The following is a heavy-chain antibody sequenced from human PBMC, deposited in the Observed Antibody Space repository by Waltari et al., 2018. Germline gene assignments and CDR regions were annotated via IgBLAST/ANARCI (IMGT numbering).Heavy chain of an antibody. CDR1: GFTCSRFV. V-gene: IGHV3-33*01. Sequence: QVQLVESGGGVVQPGRSVRLSWSAAGFTCSRFVMHWVRQAPGKGLEWVAVIWHDGSNEYYVDSVKGRFTISRDNSKNTLYLQMNSLRAEDSAVYYCASQSTTLFDYWGQGTLVTVSS. D-gene: IGHD2-15*01. CDR3: ASQSTTLFDY. CDR2: IWHDGSNE. J-gene: IGHJ4*02.